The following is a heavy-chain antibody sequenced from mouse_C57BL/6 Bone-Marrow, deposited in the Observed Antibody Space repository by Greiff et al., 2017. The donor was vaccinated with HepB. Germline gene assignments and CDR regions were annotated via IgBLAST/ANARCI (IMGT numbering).Heavy chain of an antibody. Sequence: EVQLVESGAELVGPGASVKLSCTASGFNIKAAYMHWVRQRPEQGREGFGWIEPEIGDTEYASKFQGKATITADTSSNTAYLQLSSLTSEDTAVYYCTGDIVTAYWGQGTTLTVSS. V-gene: IGHV14-4*01. D-gene: IGHD2-5*01. J-gene: IGHJ2*01. CDR3: TGDIVTAY. CDR1: GFNIKAAY. CDR2: IEPEIGDT.